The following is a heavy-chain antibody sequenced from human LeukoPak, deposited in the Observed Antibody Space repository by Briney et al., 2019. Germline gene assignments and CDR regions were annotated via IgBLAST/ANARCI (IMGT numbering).Heavy chain of an antibody. Sequence: SETLSLTCAVYGGSFSGYYWSWIRQPPGKGLEWIGEINHSGSTNYNPSLKSRVTISVDTSKNQFSLKVSSVTAADTAVYYCGRGFHGSGGYPWNRFDPWGQGT. CDR3: GRGFHGSGGYPWNRFDP. V-gene: IGHV4-34*01. D-gene: IGHD3-10*01. CDR2: INHSGST. J-gene: IGHJ5*02. CDR1: GGSFSGYY.